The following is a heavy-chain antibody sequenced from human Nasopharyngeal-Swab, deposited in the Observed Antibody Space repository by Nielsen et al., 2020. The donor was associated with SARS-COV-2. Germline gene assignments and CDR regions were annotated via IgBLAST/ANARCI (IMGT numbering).Heavy chain of an antibody. CDR1: GFTFSSDS. Sequence: GESLKISCAASGFTFSSDSMNWVRQAPGKGLEWVSSISSSSSYIYYADSVKGRFTISRDNAKNSLYLQMNSLRAEDTAVYYCARGQYCSSTSCYARGYYYYYGMDVWGQGTTVTVSS. V-gene: IGHV3-21*01. J-gene: IGHJ6*02. CDR2: ISSSSSYI. CDR3: ARGQYCSSTSCYARGYYYYYGMDV. D-gene: IGHD2-2*01.